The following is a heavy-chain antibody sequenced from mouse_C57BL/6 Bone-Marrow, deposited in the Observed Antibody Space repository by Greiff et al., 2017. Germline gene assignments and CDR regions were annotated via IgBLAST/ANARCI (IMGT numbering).Heavy chain of an antibody. CDR3: ARRYSSSWFAY. Sequence: QVQLQQPGAELVKPGASVKLSCKASGYTFTSYWMHWVKQRPGQGLEWIGMIHPNSGSTNYNEKFKSKATLTVDKSSSTAYMQLSSLTSEDSAVYYCARRYSSSWFAYWGQGTLVTVSA. D-gene: IGHD1-1*01. J-gene: IGHJ3*01. CDR1: GYTFTSYW. CDR2: IHPNSGST. V-gene: IGHV1-64*01.